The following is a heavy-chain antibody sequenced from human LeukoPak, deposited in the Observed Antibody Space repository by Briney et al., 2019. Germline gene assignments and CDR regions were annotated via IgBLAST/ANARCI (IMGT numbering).Heavy chain of an antibody. D-gene: IGHD2-15*01. CDR2: IYYSGST. Sequence: SETLSLTCTVSGGSISSYYWSWIRQPPGKGLEWIGYIYYSGSTNYNPSLKSRVTISADTSKNQFSLKLSSVTAADTAVYYCARDSPHCSGGSCSNYYYYYMDVWGKGTTVTVSS. J-gene: IGHJ6*03. CDR3: ARDSPHCSGGSCSNYYYYYMDV. V-gene: IGHV4-59*01. CDR1: GGSISSYY.